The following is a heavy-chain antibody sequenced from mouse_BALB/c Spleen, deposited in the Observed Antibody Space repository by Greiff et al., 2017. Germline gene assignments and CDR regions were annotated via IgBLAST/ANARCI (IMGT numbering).Heavy chain of an antibody. Sequence: EVKLVESGGGLVKPGGSLKLSCAASGFTFSDYYMYWVRQTPEKRLEWVATISDGGSYTYYPDSVKGRFTISRDNAKNNLYLQMSSLKSEDTAMYYCARDDWDEGYAMDYWGQGTSVTVSS. CDR1: GFTFSDYY. V-gene: IGHV5-4*02. J-gene: IGHJ4*01. D-gene: IGHD4-1*01. CDR2: ISDGGSYT. CDR3: ARDDWDEGYAMDY.